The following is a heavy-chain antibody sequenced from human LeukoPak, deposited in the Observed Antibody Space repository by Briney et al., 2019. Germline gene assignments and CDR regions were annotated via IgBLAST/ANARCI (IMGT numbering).Heavy chain of an antibody. J-gene: IGHJ4*02. CDR1: GVSISSYY. CDR3: ARVGYCSSTSCYTPY. CDR2: IYTSGST. D-gene: IGHD2-2*02. Sequence: SETLSLTCTVSGVSISSYYWSWIRQPAGKGLEWIWRIYTSGSTNYNPSRKSRVTMSVDTSKNQFSLKLSSVTAADTAVYYCARVGYCSSTSCYTPYWGQGTLVTVSS. V-gene: IGHV4-4*07.